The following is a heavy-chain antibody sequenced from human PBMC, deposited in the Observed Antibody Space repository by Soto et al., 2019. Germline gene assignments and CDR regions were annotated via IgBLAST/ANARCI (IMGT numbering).Heavy chain of an antibody. Sequence: PSEKLPHTYSVSRGSVSSATYYWNWMRQPPGKPLEWIGYIYYSGSTNYNPSLKSRVTISLDTSNDRFSLRLSSVTAADTAVYYCARMRDNNINNYYHVDVLCTGTTVT. CDR1: RGSVSSATYY. V-gene: IGHV4-61*01. CDR3: ARMRDNNINNYYHVDV. CDR2: IYYSGST. J-gene: IGHJ6*03. D-gene: IGHD1-1*01.